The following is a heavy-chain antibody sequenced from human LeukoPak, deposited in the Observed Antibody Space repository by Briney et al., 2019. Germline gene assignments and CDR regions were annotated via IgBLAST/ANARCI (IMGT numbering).Heavy chain of an antibody. D-gene: IGHD5-18*01. V-gene: IGHV3-30-3*01. CDR3: ARDREAEYSYSYGGFDY. Sequence: GGSLRLSCAASGFTFSSYAMHWVRQAPGEGLEWVAVISYDGSNKYYADSVKGRFTISRDNSKNTLYLQMNSLRAEDTAVYYCARDREAEYSYSYGGFDYWGQGTLVTVSS. CDR1: GFTFSSYA. J-gene: IGHJ4*02. CDR2: ISYDGSNK.